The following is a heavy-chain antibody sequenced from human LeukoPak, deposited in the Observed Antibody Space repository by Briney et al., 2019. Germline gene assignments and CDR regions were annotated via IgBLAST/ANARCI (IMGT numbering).Heavy chain of an antibody. Sequence: PGGSLRLSCAASGFTFSSYAMSWVRQAPGKGLEWVSDISGSGGSTYYADSVKGRFTISRDNSKNTLYLQMNSLRAEDTAVYYCAKGRGKFLEWLLCFDPWGQGTLVTVSS. CDR3: AKGRGKFLEWLLCFDP. CDR1: GFTFSSYA. CDR2: ISGSGGST. D-gene: IGHD3-3*01. V-gene: IGHV3-23*01. J-gene: IGHJ5*02.